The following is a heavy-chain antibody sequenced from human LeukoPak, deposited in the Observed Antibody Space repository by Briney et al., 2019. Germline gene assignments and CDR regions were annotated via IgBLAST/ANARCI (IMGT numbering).Heavy chain of an antibody. CDR3: ARTYYYDSSGYYWFDP. V-gene: IGHV1-2*02. CDR2: INPNSGGT. J-gene: IGHJ5*02. Sequence: ASVKVSCKASGYTFTGYYMHWVRQAPGQGLEWMGWINPNSGGTNYAQKFQGRVTMTRDTSISTAYMELSRLRSDDTAVYYCARTYYYDSSGYYWFDPWGQGNLVTVSS. D-gene: IGHD3-22*01. CDR1: GYTFTGYY.